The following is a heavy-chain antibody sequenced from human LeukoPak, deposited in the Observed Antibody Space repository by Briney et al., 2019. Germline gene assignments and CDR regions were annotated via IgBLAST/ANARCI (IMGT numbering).Heavy chain of an antibody. V-gene: IGHV3-30-3*01. CDR3: ARGLLVPPDLGGGMDV. Sequence: PGGSLRLSCAASGFTFNSHDMHWIRQAPGKGLEGVTIISYDGSDKYYADSVKGRFTISRDNSKNTLYLQMNSLRAEDTAVYYCARGLLVPPDLGGGMDVWGQGTTVTVSS. CDR2: ISYDGSDK. CDR1: GFTFNSHD. D-gene: IGHD1-26*01. J-gene: IGHJ6*02.